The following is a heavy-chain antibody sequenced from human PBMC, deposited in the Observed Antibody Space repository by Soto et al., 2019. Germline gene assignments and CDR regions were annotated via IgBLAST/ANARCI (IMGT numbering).Heavy chain of an antibody. CDR1: VYSFASYW. D-gene: IGHD6-6*01. CDR3: ARTRSFTLGFYYDGMDV. CDR2: IYPGDSDT. J-gene: IGHJ6*02. Sequence: GESLKISCQFSVYSFASYWIGWFRQIPGKYLEWIGIIYPGDSDTRYSPSFQGQVTISADKSLRTAYLQWTSLKASDTALYYCARTRSFTLGFYYDGMDVWGQGTTVTVSS. V-gene: IGHV5-51*01.